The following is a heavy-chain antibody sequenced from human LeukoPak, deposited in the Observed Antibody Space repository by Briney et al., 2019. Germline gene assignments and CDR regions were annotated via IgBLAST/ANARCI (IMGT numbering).Heavy chain of an antibody. J-gene: IGHJ4*02. CDR1: GYTFTSYG. V-gene: IGHV1-18*01. CDR3: ARRYGSGSYDY. Sequence: ASVKVSCKASGYTFTSYGISWVRQAPGQGLEWMGWISAYNGNTNYAQKIQGRVAMTTGTSTSTAYMELRSLRSDDTAVYYCARRYGSGSYDYWGQGTLVTVSS. D-gene: IGHD3-10*01. CDR2: ISAYNGNT.